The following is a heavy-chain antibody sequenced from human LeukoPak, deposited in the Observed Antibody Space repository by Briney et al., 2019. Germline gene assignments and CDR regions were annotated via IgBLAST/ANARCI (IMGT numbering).Heavy chain of an antibody. CDR2: IWYDGSNK. CDR3: ARDFWTENDYGDYGLDYYYGMDV. CDR1: GFTFSSYG. V-gene: IGHV3-33*01. Sequence: GGSLRLSCAASGFTFSSYGMHWVRQAPGKGLEWVAVIWYDGSNKYYADSVKGRFTISRDNSKNTLYLQMNSLRAEDTAVYYCARDFWTENDYGDYGLDYYYGMDVWGQGTTVTVSS. J-gene: IGHJ6*02. D-gene: IGHD4-17*01.